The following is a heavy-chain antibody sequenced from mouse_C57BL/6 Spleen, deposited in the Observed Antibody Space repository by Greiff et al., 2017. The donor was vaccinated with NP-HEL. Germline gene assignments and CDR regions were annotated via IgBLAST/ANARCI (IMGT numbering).Heavy chain of an antibody. Sequence: DVMLVESGGGLVQPKGSLKLSCAASGFTFNTYAMHWVRQAPGKGLEWVARIRSKSSNYATYYADSVKDRFTISRDDSQSMLYLQMNNLKTEDTAMYYCVRDGDYGSSYGYYFDYWGQGTTLTVAS. J-gene: IGHJ2*01. CDR2: IRSKSSNYAT. CDR3: VRDGDYGSSYGYYFDY. CDR1: GFTFNTYA. V-gene: IGHV10-3*01. D-gene: IGHD1-1*01.